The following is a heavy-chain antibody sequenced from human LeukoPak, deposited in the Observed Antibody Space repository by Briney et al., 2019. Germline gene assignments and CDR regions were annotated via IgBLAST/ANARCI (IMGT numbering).Heavy chain of an antibody. CDR2: INHSGSS. Sequence: PSETLSLTCAVYGGSFSGYYWSWIRQPPGKGLEWIGEINHSGSSNYNPSLKSRVTISVDTTKNQFSLKLSSVTAADTAVYYCARGGIVVVVAANQPLDYWGQGTLVTVSS. CDR1: GGSFSGYY. J-gene: IGHJ4*02. D-gene: IGHD2-15*01. CDR3: ARGGIVVVVAANQPLDY. V-gene: IGHV4-34*01.